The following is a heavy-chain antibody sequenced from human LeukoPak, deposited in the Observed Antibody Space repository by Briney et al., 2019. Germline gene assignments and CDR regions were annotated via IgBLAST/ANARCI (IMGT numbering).Heavy chain of an antibody. Sequence: TGGSLRLSCAASGFTFSSYWMTWVRQAPGKGLEWVANIKQDGSEKYYGDSVKGRFTLSRDNARNSLFLQMNSLRVEDTAVYYCARHRRTLQRFYSYYYMDVWGEGTTVTVSS. J-gene: IGHJ6*03. CDR1: GFTFSSYW. CDR3: ARHRRTLQRFYSYYYMDV. CDR2: IKQDGSEK. D-gene: IGHD5-24*01. V-gene: IGHV3-7*01.